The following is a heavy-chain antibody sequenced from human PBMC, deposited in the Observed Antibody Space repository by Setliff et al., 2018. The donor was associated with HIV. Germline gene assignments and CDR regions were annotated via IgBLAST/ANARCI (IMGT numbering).Heavy chain of an antibody. Sequence: SETLSLTCTVSCGSISSANYYWSWIRQPAGKGLEWMGRIYTSGGTHYNPALESRLTISVDPSKNQISLRLNSVTAADTGVYYCARGVLSLGTYYYYMDVWGKGTMVTVSS. CDR2: IYTSGGT. CDR1: CGSISSANYY. D-gene: IGHD3-16*01. CDR3: ARGVLSLGTYYYYMDV. V-gene: IGHV4-61*02. J-gene: IGHJ6*03.